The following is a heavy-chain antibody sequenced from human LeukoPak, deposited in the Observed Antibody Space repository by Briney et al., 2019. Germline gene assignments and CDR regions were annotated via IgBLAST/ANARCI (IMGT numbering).Heavy chain of an antibody. J-gene: IGHJ5*02. CDR3: ARDPSGSYWFDP. D-gene: IGHD1-26*01. Sequence: ASVKVSCKASGYTFTSYAMNWVRQAPGQGLEWMGWINPNSGVTNYAQKFQGRVTMTRDTSISTAYMELSRLRSDDTAAYYCARDPSGSYWFDPWGQGTLVTVSS. V-gene: IGHV1-2*02. CDR2: INPNSGVT. CDR1: GYTFTSYA.